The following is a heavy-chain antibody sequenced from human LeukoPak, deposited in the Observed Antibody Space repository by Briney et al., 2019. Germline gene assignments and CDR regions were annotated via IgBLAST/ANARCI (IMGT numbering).Heavy chain of an antibody. V-gene: IGHV1-69*05. CDR2: IIPIFGTA. Sequence: AWVKVSCKASGGTFSSYAISWVRQAPGQGLEWMGGIIPIFGTANYAQKFQGRVTITTDESTSTAYMELSSLRSEDTAVYYCARGPGAGYYYYYMDVWGKGTTVTVSS. CDR1: GGTFSSYA. CDR3: ARGPGAGYYYYYMDV. J-gene: IGHJ6*03. D-gene: IGHD6-19*01.